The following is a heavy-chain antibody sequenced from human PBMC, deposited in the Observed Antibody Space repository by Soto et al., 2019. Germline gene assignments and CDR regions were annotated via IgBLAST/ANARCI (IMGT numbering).Heavy chain of an antibody. CDR3: ARDLWHIVVVTATHWFDP. V-gene: IGHV3-21*01. CDR1: GFTFSSYS. J-gene: IGHJ5*02. D-gene: IGHD2-21*02. CDR2: ISSSSSYI. Sequence: GGSLRHSCAASGFTFSSYSMNWVRQATGKGLEWVSSISSSSSYIYYADSVKGRFTISRDNAKNSLYLQMNSLRAEDTAVYYCARDLWHIVVVTATHWFDPWGQGTLVTVSS.